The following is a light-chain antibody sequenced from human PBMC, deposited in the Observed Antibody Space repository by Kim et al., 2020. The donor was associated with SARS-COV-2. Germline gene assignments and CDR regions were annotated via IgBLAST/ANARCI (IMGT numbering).Light chain of an antibody. Sequence: SPCESAAHSCTASQSVSRYLAWYQLKPDQAPRLLIYDASNRATAIPARFSGSGSGTGFTLTISSLAPEDLAVYYCQVRSNWPPITFGQGTRLEIK. CDR3: QVRSNWPPIT. CDR1: QSVSRY. CDR2: DAS. V-gene: IGKV3-11*01. J-gene: IGKJ5*01.